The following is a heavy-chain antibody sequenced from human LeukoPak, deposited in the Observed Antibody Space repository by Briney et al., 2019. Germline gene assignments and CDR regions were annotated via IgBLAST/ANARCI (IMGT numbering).Heavy chain of an antibody. CDR1: GYTFTSYY. CDR2: INPSGGST. D-gene: IGHD5-12*01. V-gene: IGHV1-46*01. CDR3: ARDPVVDIVATTENYYYYYGMDV. J-gene: IGHJ6*02. Sequence: ASVKVSCKASGYTFTSYYMHWVRQAPGQGLEWMGIINPSGGSTSYAQKFQGRVTMTRDTSTSTVYMELSSLRSEDTAVYYCARDPVVDIVATTENYYYYYGMDVWGQGTTVTVSS.